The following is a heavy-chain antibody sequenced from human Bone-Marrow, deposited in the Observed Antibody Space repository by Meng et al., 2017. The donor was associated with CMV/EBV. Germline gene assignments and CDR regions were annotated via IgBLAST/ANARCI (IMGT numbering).Heavy chain of an antibody. CDR3: ARDKSGSYYDWYFDL. J-gene: IGHJ2*01. D-gene: IGHD1-26*01. CDR2: IIPIFGTA. V-gene: IGHV1-69*05. Sequence: SGGNFNSYAISWVRQAPGQGLEWMGGIIPIFGTANYAQKFQGRVTITTDESTSTAYMELSSLRSEDTAVYYCARDKSGSYYDWYFDLWGRGTLVTVSS. CDR1: GGNFNSYA.